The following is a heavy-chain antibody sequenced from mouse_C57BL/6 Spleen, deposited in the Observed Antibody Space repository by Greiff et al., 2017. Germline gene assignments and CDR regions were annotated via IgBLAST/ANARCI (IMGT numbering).Heavy chain of an antibody. D-gene: IGHD2-3*01. CDR3: AGDGYYNYAMDY. CDR2: ISSGSSTI. V-gene: IGHV5-17*01. CDR1: GFTFSDYG. Sequence: VQLKQSGGGLVKPGGSLKLSCAASGFTFSDYGMHWVRQAPEKGLEWVAYISSGSSTIYYADTVKGRFTISRDNAKNTLFLQMTSLRSEDTAMYYCAGDGYYNYAMDYWGQGTSVTVSS. J-gene: IGHJ4*01.